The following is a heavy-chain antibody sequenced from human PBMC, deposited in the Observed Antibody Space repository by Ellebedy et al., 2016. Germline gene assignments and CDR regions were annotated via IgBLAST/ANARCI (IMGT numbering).Heavy chain of an antibody. V-gene: IGHV3-11*06. Sequence: GESLKISXAASGFTFSDYYMSWIRQAPGKGLEWVSYISSSSSYTNYADSVKGRFTISRDNAKNSLYLQMNSLRAEDTAVYYCAREVGRLQLDYWGQGTLVTVSS. CDR2: ISSSSSYT. J-gene: IGHJ4*02. D-gene: IGHD5-24*01. CDR3: AREVGRLQLDY. CDR1: GFTFSDYY.